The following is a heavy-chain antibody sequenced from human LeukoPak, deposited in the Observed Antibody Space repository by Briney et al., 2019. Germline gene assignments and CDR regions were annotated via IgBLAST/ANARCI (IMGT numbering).Heavy chain of an antibody. D-gene: IGHD2-2*01. V-gene: IGHV3-23*01. CDR3: SQLIVVVPAAMDY. J-gene: IGHJ4*02. CDR1: GFTFSSCA. CDR2: INGGGGST. Sequence: GASLSLSCAASGFTFSSCARSWGRQAQGKGLGWVSTINGGGGSTYYAYSVKGRFTISRENSKNTLYLQMNSLRAEDTAVYYCSQLIVVVPAAMDYWGQGTLVTVSS.